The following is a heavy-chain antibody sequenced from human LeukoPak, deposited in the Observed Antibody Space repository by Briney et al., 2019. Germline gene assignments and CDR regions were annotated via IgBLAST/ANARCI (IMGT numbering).Heavy chain of an antibody. CDR2: ISSSGSTI. D-gene: IGHD2-2*01. J-gene: IGHJ6*03. V-gene: IGHV3-11*04. CDR3: ARAPDCSSTSCYPWDYYYYMDV. Sequence: GGSLRLSCAASGFTFSDYYMSWIRQAPGKGLEWVSYISSSGSTIYYADSVKGRFTISRDNAKNSLYLQMNSLRAEDTAVYYCARAPDCSSTSCYPWDYYYYMDVWGKGTTVTVSS. CDR1: GFTFSDYY.